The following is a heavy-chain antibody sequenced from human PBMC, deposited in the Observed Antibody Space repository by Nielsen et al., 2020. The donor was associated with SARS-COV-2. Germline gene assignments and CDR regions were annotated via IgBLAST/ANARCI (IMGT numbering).Heavy chain of an antibody. V-gene: IGHV6-1*01. CDR3: ARDPSPSSGWFDY. D-gene: IGHD6-19*01. J-gene: IGHJ4*02. Sequence: WIRQSPSRGLEWLGRTYYRSKWYNDYAVSVKSRITINPDTSKNQFSLQLNSVTPEDTAVYYCARDPSPSSGWFDYWGQGTLVTVSS. CDR2: TYYRSKWYN.